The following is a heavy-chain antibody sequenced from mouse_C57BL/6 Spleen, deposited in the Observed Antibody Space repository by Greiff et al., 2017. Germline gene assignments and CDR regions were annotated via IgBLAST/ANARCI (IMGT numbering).Heavy chain of an antibody. CDR1: GFNIKDYY. V-gene: IGHV14-2*01. D-gene: IGHD2-2*01. CDR2: IDPEDGET. J-gene: IGHJ3*01. CDR3: AKVRYGYGWFAY. Sequence: VQLQQPGAELVKPGASVKLSCTASGFNIKDYYMHWVKQRTEQGLEWIGRIDPEDGETKYAPKFQGKATLTADTSSNTAYLQLSSLTSADAAVDYCAKVRYGYGWFAYWGQGTLVTVSA.